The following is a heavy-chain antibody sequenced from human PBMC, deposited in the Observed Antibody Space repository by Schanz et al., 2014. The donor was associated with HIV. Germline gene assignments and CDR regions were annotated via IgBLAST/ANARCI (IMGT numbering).Heavy chain of an antibody. CDR3: AKMARSVAANTNFDY. Sequence: EVQMLESGGGSVQPGGSLRLSCAASGFTFSNFAMSWVRQAPGKGLEWVSRISGSGVSTFYAGSVKGRFAISRDKSKNTLYLQMNSLRVEDTAVYYCAKMARSVAANTNFDYWGSGTLVTVSS. CDR1: GFTFSNFA. V-gene: IGHV3-23*01. D-gene: IGHD6-19*01. CDR2: ISGSGVST. J-gene: IGHJ4*02.